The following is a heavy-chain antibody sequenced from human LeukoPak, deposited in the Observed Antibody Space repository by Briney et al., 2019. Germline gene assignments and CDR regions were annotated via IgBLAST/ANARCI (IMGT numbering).Heavy chain of an antibody. D-gene: IGHD4-11*01. J-gene: IGHJ6*02. CDR1: GGTFSSYA. CDR2: IIPILGIA. CDR3: ARGVTVTTKSRPGMDV. V-gene: IGHV1-69*04. Sequence: ASVKVSCKSSGGTFSSYAIIWVRQAPGQGLEWMGRIIPILGIANYAQKFRGRVTITADKSTSTAYMELSSLRSGDTAVYYCARGVTVTTKSRPGMDVWGQGTTVTVSS.